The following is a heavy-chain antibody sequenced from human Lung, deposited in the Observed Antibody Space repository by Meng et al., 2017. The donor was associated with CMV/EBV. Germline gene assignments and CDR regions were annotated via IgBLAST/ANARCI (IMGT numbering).Heavy chain of an antibody. V-gene: IGHV3-49*04. CDR1: GFTFGDYA. J-gene: IGHJ6*02. Sequence: LXCTASGFTFGDYAMSWVRQAPGKGLEWVGFIRSKAYGGTTEYAASVKGRFTISRDDSKSIAYLQMNSLKTEDTAVYYCTRAAYYDFWSGYFGSGSYYYYGMDVWXQGTTVTVSS. D-gene: IGHD3-3*01. CDR2: IRSKAYGGTT. CDR3: TRAAYYDFWSGYFGSGSYYYYGMDV.